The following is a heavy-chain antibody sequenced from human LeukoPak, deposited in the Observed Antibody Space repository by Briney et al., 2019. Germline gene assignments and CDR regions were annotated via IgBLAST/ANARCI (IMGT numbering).Heavy chain of an antibody. J-gene: IGHJ4*02. CDR3: ARGSRFDY. V-gene: IGHV3-48*04. CDR1: GFKFTSYS. Sequence: PGGSLRLPCAASGFKFTSYSMNWVRQAPGKGLEWISYISSSGSPIYYADSVKGRFTISRDNAKKSSDLQMTNLTAEDTAVYFCARGSRFDYWGQGAPVTVSS. CDR2: ISSSGSPI.